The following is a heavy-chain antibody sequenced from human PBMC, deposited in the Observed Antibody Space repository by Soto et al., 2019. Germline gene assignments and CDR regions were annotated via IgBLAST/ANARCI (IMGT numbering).Heavy chain of an antibody. J-gene: IGHJ4*02. CDR1: GFTLGSHR. V-gene: IGHV3-74*01. Sequence: PGGSLRLSCAASGFTLGSHRIHWVRQPPGKGLEWVSRIDTDGGGTSYADSVKGRFTISTDNAKNTVYLQMNGLRTEDIGIYYCAKIALVGSFGFELARDYWGQGILVTVSS. CDR2: IDTDGGGT. CDR3: AKIALVGSFGFELARDY. D-gene: IGHD2-8*02.